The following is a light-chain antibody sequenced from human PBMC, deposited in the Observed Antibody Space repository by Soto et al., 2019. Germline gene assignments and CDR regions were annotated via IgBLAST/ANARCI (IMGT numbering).Light chain of an antibody. CDR1: QGISSA. CDR3: QQFDDYPFT. J-gene: IGKJ3*01. V-gene: IGKV1D-13*01. CDR2: DAS. Sequence: AIQLTQSPSSLSAYVGDSVSITCRASQGISSALAWYQQQPGRAPKLLIYDASTLEGGVPSRFSGSRSGTDFTLTVSSLQPEDFATYYCQQFDDYPFTFGPGTKVD.